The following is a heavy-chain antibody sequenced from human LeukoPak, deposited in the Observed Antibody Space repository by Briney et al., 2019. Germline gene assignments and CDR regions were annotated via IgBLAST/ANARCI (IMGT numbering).Heavy chain of an antibody. V-gene: IGHV3-9*01. Sequence: GRSLRLSCAASGFTFDDYAMHWVRQAPGKGLEWVSGIRWNSGSIGYADSVKGRFTISRDNAKNSLYLQMNSLRAEDTALYYCAKSGSSSWGYNWFDPWGQGTLVTVSS. D-gene: IGHD6-13*01. CDR1: GFTFDDYA. CDR3: AKSGSSSWGYNWFDP. CDR2: IRWNSGSI. J-gene: IGHJ5*02.